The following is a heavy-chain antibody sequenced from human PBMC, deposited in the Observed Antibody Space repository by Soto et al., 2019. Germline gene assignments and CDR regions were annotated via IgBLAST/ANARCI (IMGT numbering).Heavy chain of an antibody. CDR3: ARSHLSSGSEIA. CDR2: IYYSGST. D-gene: IGHD3-22*01. Sequence: SETLSLTCTVSGGSISSGGYYWSWIRQHPGKGLEWIGYIYYSGSTYYNPSLKSRITISVDTSKNQFSLKLSSVTAADTAVYYCARSHLSSGSEIAWGQGTLVTVSS. CDR1: GGSISSGGYY. J-gene: IGHJ5*02. V-gene: IGHV4-31*03.